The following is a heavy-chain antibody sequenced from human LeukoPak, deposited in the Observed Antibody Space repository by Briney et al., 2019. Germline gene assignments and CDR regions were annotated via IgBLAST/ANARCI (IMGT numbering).Heavy chain of an antibody. D-gene: IGHD7-27*01. CDR2: IYTSGSN. CDR3: ARYTGDLKTFDI. Sequence: PSQTLSLTCTVSGGSISSGSYYWGWLRQPAGTGREWIGRIYTSGSNNYNPSLKSRVTISVDTSKNQFSLKLSSVTAADTAVYYCARYTGDLKTFDIWGQGTMVTVSS. CDR1: GGSISSGSYY. J-gene: IGHJ3*02. V-gene: IGHV4-61*02.